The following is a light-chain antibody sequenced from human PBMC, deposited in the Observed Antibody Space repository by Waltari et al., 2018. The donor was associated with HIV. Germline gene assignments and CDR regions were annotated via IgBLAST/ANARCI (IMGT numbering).Light chain of an antibody. CDR2: DDR. CDR3: QVWESGSDHPWV. J-gene: IGLJ3*02. CDR1: DIGRRS. V-gene: IGLV3-21*02. Sequence: SYIRNPPPSLSVAPGQTARLTCGQDDIGRRSLHWCQQKSGQAPVLVVHDDRDRPSGVPDRFSGSNSRNAATLTIRRVEAGDEADYYCQVWESGSDHPWVFGGGTKLTVL.